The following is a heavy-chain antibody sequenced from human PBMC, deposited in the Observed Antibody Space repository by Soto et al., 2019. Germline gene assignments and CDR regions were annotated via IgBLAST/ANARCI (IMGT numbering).Heavy chain of an antibody. CDR3: ARHLSGDYPNSNWFDP. D-gene: IGHD4-17*01. V-gene: IGHV4-31*03. J-gene: IGHJ5*02. Sequence: QVHLQEPGPGLVKPSQTLSLTCSVSGDSIDNTVFFWNWIRQHPKKGLEWIGYISSSGKTYYNPSLKSRVTMSLDTSRTQFALNLTSVTAADTAVYFCARHLSGDYPNSNWFDPWGQGTLVTVSS. CDR2: ISSSGKT. CDR1: GDSIDNTVFF.